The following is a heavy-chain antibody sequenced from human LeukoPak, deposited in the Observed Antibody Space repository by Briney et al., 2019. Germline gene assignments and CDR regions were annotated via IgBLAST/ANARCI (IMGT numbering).Heavy chain of an antibody. J-gene: IGHJ4*02. V-gene: IGHV3-30*02. CDR1: GFTFSSYG. CDR2: IRYDGSNK. Sequence: GGSLRLSCAASGFTFSSYGMHWVRQAPGKWLEWVAFIRYDGSNKYYADSVKGRFTISRDNSKNTLYLQMNSLRDEDTAVYYCAKENILTGRPLDYWGQRTLVTVSS. D-gene: IGHD3-9*01. CDR3: AKENILTGRPLDY.